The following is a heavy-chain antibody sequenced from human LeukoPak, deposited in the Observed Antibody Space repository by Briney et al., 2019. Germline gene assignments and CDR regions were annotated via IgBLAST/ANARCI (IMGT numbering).Heavy chain of an antibody. CDR3: AREKLTGDRGLSYFDY. CDR1: GFTFSSYG. J-gene: IGHJ4*02. V-gene: IGHV3-33*01. CDR2: IWYDGSNK. D-gene: IGHD7-27*01. Sequence: GGSLRLSCAASGFTFSSYGMHWVRQAPGKGLEWVAVIWYDGSNKYYADSVKGRFTISRDNSKNTLYLQMNSLRAEDTAVYYCAREKLTGDRGLSYFDYWGQGTLVTVSS.